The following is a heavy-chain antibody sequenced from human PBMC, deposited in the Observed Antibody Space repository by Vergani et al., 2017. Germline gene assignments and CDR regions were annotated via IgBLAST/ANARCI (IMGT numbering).Heavy chain of an antibody. D-gene: IGHD6-6*01. CDR1: GFTFSSYA. CDR2: ISSNGGST. CDR3: ARDLAALDYYYGMDV. Sequence: EVQLVESGGGLVQPGGSLRLSCAASGFTFSSYAMHWVRQAPGKGLEYVSAISSNGGSTYYANSVKGRFTISRDNSKNTLYLQMGSLRAEDMAVYYCARDLAALDYYYGMDVWGQGTTVTVSS. J-gene: IGHJ6*02. V-gene: IGHV3-64*01.